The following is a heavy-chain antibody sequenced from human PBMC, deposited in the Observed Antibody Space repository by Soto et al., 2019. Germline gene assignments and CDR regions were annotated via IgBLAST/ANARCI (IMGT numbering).Heavy chain of an antibody. Sequence: SETLSLTCTVSGGSISSGDYYWSWIRQPPGKGLEWIGYIYYSGSTYYNPSLKSRVTISVDTSKNQFSLKLSSVTAADTAVYYCAIYSSSWLERLFDYWGQGTLVTVSS. J-gene: IGHJ4*02. V-gene: IGHV4-30-4*01. D-gene: IGHD6-13*01. CDR3: AIYSSSWLERLFDY. CDR1: GGSISSGDYY. CDR2: IYYSGST.